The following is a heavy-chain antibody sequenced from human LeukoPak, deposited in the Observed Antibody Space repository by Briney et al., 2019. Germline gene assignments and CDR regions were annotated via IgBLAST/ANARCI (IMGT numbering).Heavy chain of an antibody. D-gene: IGHD6-13*01. V-gene: IGHV3-13*01. Sequence: GGSLRLSCAASGFTFIDYDMHWVRQVIGKGLEWVSAIGIRGDTHYSGSVKGRFTISRENAESSLYLQMSSLRAEDTAVYYCATLRPRQQLVVDHWGQGTLVTVSS. CDR1: GFTFIDYD. CDR2: IGIRGDT. CDR3: ATLRPRQQLVVDH. J-gene: IGHJ4*02.